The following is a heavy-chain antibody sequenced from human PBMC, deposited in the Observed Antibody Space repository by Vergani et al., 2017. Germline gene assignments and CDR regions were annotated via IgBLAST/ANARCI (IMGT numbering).Heavy chain of an antibody. CDR3: ARAPPYYDILTGYYNYYYYGMDV. CDR2: IYPGDSDT. V-gene: IGHV5-51*01. J-gene: IGHJ6*02. D-gene: IGHD3-9*01. CDR1: GYSFTSYW. Sequence: EVQLVQSGAEVKKPGESLKISCKGSGYSFTSYWIGWVRQMPGKGLVWMGIIYPGDSDTRYSPSFQGQVTISADKSISTAYLQWRSLKASDTAMYYCARAPPYYDILTGYYNYYYYGMDVWGQGTTVTVSS.